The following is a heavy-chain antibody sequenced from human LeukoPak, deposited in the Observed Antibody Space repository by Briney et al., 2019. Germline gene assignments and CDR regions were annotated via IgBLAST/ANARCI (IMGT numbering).Heavy chain of an antibody. CDR1: GDSVSSNSAA. V-gene: IGHV6-1*01. CDR2: TYYRSKWYN. Sequence: SQTLSLTCAISGDSVSSNSAAWNWIRQSPSRGLEWLGRTYYRSKWYNDYAVSVKSRITINPDTSKNQFSLKLSSVTAADTAVYYCATDFEGSSGLFDYWGQGTLVTVSS. J-gene: IGHJ4*02. D-gene: IGHD6-19*01. CDR3: ATDFEGSSGLFDY.